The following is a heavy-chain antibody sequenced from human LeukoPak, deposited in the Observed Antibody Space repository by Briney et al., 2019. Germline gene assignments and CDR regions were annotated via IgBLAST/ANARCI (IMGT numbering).Heavy chain of an antibody. D-gene: IGHD6-13*01. V-gene: IGHV3-11*06. Sequence: GGSLRLSCAGSGFSFSDYYMNWIRQAPEKGLEWVSHISRGRNYTNYADSVKGRFTISRDNAKNSLYLQMNSLRAEDTAVYYCARGLGSLNYFDYWGQGTLVTVSS. J-gene: IGHJ4*02. CDR1: GFSFSDYY. CDR2: ISRGRNYT. CDR3: ARGLGSLNYFDY.